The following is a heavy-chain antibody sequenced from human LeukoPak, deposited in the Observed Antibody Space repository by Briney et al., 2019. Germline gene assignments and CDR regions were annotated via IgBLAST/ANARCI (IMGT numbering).Heavy chain of an antibody. CDR2: ILYDGSNK. V-gene: IGHV3-30*02. Sequence: PWGSLRLSSAASGCTFSNYGMHWVPQAPGKGLEWVAFILYDGSNKYYADSLQGRLTISRDNSMNTLYLQMSSLRAEDTARYYCAKDICGGNCYPHGGYWGQGTLVTVSS. CDR1: GCTFSNYG. D-gene: IGHD2-21*01. CDR3: AKDICGGNCYPHGGY. J-gene: IGHJ4*02.